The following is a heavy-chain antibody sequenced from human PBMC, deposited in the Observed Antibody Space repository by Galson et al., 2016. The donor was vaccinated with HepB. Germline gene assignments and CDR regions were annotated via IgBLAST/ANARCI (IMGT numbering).Heavy chain of an antibody. CDR3: ATGIVVAGKYYYHYMDV. CDR2: IYSSEDT. Sequence: SETLSLTCIVSGGSISSDYSWGWIRQPPGRGLEWIGSIYSSEDTYYNPSLKSRVTISVDTSKNQFSLRLDSVTAADTGLYYCATGIVVAGKYYYHYMDVWGKGTTVTVSS. D-gene: IGHD6-19*01. CDR1: GGSISSDYS. J-gene: IGHJ6*03. V-gene: IGHV4-39*01.